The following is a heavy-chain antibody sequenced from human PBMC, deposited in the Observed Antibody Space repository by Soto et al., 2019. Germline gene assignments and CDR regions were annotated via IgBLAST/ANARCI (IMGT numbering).Heavy chain of an antibody. J-gene: IGHJ5*02. CDR3: ARMASAGTLNWFDP. CDR1: GYTFINFD. V-gene: IGHV1-8*01. CDR2: MTPGSGKT. Sequence: QVQLVQSGAEVKEPGASMRVSCKASGYTFINFDISWVRQATGQGLEWMGWMTPGSGKTGYASKFQGRVSMTRDASTSTAHLELSSLTSEDTAVYYCARMASAGTLNWFDPWGQGTLVTVSS. D-gene: IGHD6-13*01.